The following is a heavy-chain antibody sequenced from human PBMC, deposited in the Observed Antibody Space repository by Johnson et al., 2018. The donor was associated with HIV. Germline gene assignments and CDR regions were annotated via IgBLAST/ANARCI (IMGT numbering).Heavy chain of an antibody. J-gene: IGHJ3*01. CDR2: IYSGGST. V-gene: IGHV3-53*01. CDR1: GFTVSRSY. CDR3: ARDGESQQLPLGDALDV. D-gene: IGHD6-13*01. Sequence: MQLVESGGGLIQPGGSLRFSCAGSGFTVSRSYMSWVRQAPGKGLEWVSVIYSGGSTYYADSVRGRFTISRDTSKNTLYLQMSSLKVEDTALYYCARDGESQQLPLGDALDVWGRGTMVIVSS.